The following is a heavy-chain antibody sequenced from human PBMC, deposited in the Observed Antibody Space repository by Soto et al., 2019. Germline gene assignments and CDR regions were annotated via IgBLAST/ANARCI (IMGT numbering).Heavy chain of an antibody. CDR1: GTTFSTHD. Sequence: QVQLMQSGAEVKKPGSSVRVACKASGTTFSTHDIIWVRQAPGHGLEWIGGITPIFGTPNYAQNFQARFRTTADGSTSTAYMEVSSLRSEDTAVYYCSLEVRVRGVTVDYWGQGTLVSVSS. J-gene: IGHJ4*02. D-gene: IGHD3-10*01. V-gene: IGHV1-69*01. CDR2: ITPIFGTP. CDR3: SLEVRVRGVTVDY.